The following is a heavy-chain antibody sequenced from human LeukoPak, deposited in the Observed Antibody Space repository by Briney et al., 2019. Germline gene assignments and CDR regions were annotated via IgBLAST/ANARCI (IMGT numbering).Heavy chain of an antibody. Sequence: GASVKVSCKASGYTFTGYYMHWVRQATGQGLEWMGWMNPNNGNTGYAQKFQGRVTMTRNTSISTAYMELSSLRSEDTAVYYCARALALGYWGQGTLVTVSS. J-gene: IGHJ4*02. V-gene: IGHV1-8*02. CDR2: MNPNNGNT. D-gene: IGHD1-1*01. CDR1: GYTFTGYY. CDR3: ARALALGY.